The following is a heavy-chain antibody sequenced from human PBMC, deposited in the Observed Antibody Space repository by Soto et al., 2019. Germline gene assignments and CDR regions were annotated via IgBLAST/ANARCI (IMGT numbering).Heavy chain of an antibody. V-gene: IGHV1-69*05. CDR1: GYTFTSYD. CDR2: MIPNIGNA. Sequence: SVKVSCKASGYTFTSYDINWVRQAPGQGLEWMGGMIPNIGNANYAQKFQGRVTITTDESTSTAYMELSSLRSEDTAVYYCARKAIGVTTRYGMDVWGQGTTVTVSS. CDR3: ARKAIGVTTRYGMDV. J-gene: IGHJ6*02. D-gene: IGHD4-17*01.